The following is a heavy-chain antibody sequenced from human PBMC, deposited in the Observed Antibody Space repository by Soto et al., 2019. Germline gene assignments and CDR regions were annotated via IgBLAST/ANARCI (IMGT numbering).Heavy chain of an antibody. CDR2: IYYSGST. CDR1: GGSISSGGYY. V-gene: IGHV4-31*03. Sequence: SETLSLTCTVSGGSISSGGYYWSWIRQHPGKGLEWIGYIYYSGSTYYNPSLKSRVTVSVDTSKNQFSLKLSSVTAADTAVYYCARAHSWIQLWTYFDYWGQGTLVTVSS. J-gene: IGHJ4*02. D-gene: IGHD5-18*01. CDR3: ARAHSWIQLWTYFDY.